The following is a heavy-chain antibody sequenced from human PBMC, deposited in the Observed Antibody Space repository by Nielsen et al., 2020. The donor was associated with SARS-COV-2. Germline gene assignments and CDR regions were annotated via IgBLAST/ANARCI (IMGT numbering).Heavy chain of an antibody. J-gene: IGHJ6*02. CDR3: IRRGESCSGGNCYPYYYHGVDV. V-gene: IGHV3-73*01. CDR2: IRTKANNYAT. Sequence: WIRQPPGKGLEWVGRIRTKANNYATTYAASVKGRFTISRDDSKNTAFLQMNSLKTEDTAVYFCIRRGESCSGGNCYPYYYHGVDVWGQGTTVTVSS. D-gene: IGHD2-15*01.